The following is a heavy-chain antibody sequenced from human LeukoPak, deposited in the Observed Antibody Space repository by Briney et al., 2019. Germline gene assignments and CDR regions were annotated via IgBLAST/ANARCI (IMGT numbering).Heavy chain of an antibody. CDR2: ISSSGSTI. V-gene: IGHV3-11*01. Sequence: GGSLRLSCAASGFTFSDYYMSWIRKAPGKGLEWVSYISSSGSTIYYADSVKGRFTNSRDNAKNSLYLQMNSLRAEDTAVYYCARLGCSGGSCYSSRHGMDVWGQGTTVTVSS. CDR1: GFTFSDYY. D-gene: IGHD2-15*01. J-gene: IGHJ6*02. CDR3: ARLGCSGGSCYSSRHGMDV.